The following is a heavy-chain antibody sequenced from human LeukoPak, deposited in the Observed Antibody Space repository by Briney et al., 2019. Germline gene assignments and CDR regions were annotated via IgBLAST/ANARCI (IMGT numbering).Heavy chain of an antibody. CDR1: GFTFSSYA. CDR2: ISGSGGST. D-gene: IGHD1-26*01. J-gene: IGHJ4*02. Sequence: GGSLRLSCAASGFTFSSYAMSWVRQAPGKGLEWVSAISGSGGSTYYADSVKGRFTISRDNSKNTLYLQMNSLRAEDTAVCYCAKYGGSYHTPFDYWGQGTLVTVSS. CDR3: AKYGGSYHTPFDY. V-gene: IGHV3-23*01.